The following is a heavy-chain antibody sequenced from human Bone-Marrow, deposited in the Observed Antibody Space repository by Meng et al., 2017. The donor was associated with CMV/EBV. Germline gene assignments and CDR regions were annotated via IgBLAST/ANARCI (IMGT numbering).Heavy chain of an antibody. CDR1: GFTFSSYS. CDR3: AREGGWLQPSIDY. J-gene: IGHJ4*02. CDR2: ISSSSSYI. D-gene: IGHD5-24*01. Sequence: GESLKISCAASGFTFSSYSMNWVRQAPGKGLEWVSSISSSSSYIYYADSVKGRFTISRDNAKTSLYLQMNSLRAEDTAVYYCAREGGWLQPSIDYWGQGTLVTVSS. V-gene: IGHV3-21*01.